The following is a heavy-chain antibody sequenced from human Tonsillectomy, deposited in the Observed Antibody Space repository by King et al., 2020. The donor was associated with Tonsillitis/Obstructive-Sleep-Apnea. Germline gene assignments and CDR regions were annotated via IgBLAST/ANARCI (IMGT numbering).Heavy chain of an antibody. J-gene: IGHJ2*01. V-gene: IGHV3-33*01. Sequence: VQLVESGGGVVQPGRSLRLSCAASGFTVSNYAIHWVRQAPGKGLQWVAVMWYDGSITYYRDSVKGRFTISRDIPKNTLYMEMNSLGAEDTAVYFCARAPPTDWFFDLWGRGTLVTVSS. CDR1: GFTVSNYA. CDR2: MWYDGSIT. CDR3: ARAPPTDWFFDL.